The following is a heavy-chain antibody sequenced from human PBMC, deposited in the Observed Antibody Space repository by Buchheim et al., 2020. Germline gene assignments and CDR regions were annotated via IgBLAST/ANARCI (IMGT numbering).Heavy chain of an antibody. CDR2: IWYDGSNK. V-gene: IGHV3-33*01. Sequence: QVQLVESGGGVVQPGRSLRLSCAASGFTFSSYGMRWVRQAPGKGLEWVAVIWYDGSNKYYADSVKGRFTISRDNSKNTLYLQMNSLRAEDTAVYYCARGPYYYDSSGYYSAYYFDYWGQGTL. J-gene: IGHJ4*02. D-gene: IGHD3-22*01. CDR3: ARGPYYYDSSGYYSAYYFDY. CDR1: GFTFSSYG.